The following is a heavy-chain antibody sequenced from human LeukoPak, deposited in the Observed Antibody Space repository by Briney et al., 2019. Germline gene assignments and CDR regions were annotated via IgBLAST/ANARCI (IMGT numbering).Heavy chain of an antibody. J-gene: IGHJ4*02. CDR3: ARGGAAAGTTFDY. Sequence: SGGSLRLSCAASGFTVSSNYMSWIRQAPGKGLEWASYISSSSSYTNYADSVKGRFTISRDNAKNSLYLQMNSLRAEDTAVYYCARGGAAAGTTFDYWGQGTLVTVSS. CDR2: ISSSSSYT. CDR1: GFTVSSNY. D-gene: IGHD6-13*01. V-gene: IGHV3-11*05.